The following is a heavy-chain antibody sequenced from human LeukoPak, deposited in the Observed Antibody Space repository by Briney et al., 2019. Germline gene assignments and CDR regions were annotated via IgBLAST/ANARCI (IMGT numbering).Heavy chain of an antibody. CDR1: GGSISSYY. V-gene: IGHV4-59*01. CDR3: AY. J-gene: IGHJ4*02. Sequence: SETLSLTCTVSGGSISSYYWSWIRQPPGKGLEWIGYIYYSGSTNYNPSLKSRVTISVDTSKNQYSSGWPSYTAVYYCAYWGQGTLVTVSS. CDR2: IYYSGST.